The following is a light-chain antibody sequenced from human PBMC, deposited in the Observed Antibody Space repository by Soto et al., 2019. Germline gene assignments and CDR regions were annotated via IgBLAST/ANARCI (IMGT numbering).Light chain of an antibody. CDR1: QGISSY. Sequence: AIRMTQSPSSLSASTGDRVTITCRASQGISSYLAWYQQKPGKAPKLLIYAASTLQSGVPSRFSGSGSGTEFTLTISSLQPDDFATYYCQQYNSYSRTFGQGTNVDIK. J-gene: IGKJ1*01. CDR3: QQYNSYSRT. CDR2: AAS. V-gene: IGKV1-8*01.